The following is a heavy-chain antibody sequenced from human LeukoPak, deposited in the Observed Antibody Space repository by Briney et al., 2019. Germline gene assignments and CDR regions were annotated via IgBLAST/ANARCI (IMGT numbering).Heavy chain of an antibody. D-gene: IGHD5-12*01. CDR1: GDSIRNYY. CDR3: AKGLASDGWLGHDH. Sequence: PSETLSLTCAVSGDSIRNYYWSWIRQPPGKGLEWIGYIYYSGSTNYNPSLKSRVTMSVDTSKNQFSLNLSSVTAADSAVYYCAKGLASDGWLGHDHWGQGTLVTVSS. CDR2: IYYSGST. J-gene: IGHJ4*02. V-gene: IGHV4-59*12.